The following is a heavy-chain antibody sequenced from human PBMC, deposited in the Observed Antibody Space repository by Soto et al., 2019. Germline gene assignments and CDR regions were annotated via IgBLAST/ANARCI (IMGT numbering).Heavy chain of an antibody. CDR1: GFTFSSYG. CDR2: ISCDGSNK. CDR3: AKDPYYYDSSGYPGYFDY. Sequence: QVQLVESGGGVVQPGRSLRLSCAASGFTFSSYGMHWVRQAPGKGLEWVAVISCDGSNKYYADSVKGRFTISRDNSKNTLYLQMNSLRAEDTAVYYCAKDPYYYDSSGYPGYFDYWGQGTLVTVSS. V-gene: IGHV3-30*18. J-gene: IGHJ4*02. D-gene: IGHD3-22*01.